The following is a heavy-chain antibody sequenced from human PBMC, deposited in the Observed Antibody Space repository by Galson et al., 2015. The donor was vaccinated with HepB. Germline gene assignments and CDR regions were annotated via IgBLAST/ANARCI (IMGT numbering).Heavy chain of an antibody. D-gene: IGHD5-12*01. J-gene: IGHJ4*02. Sequence: ETLSLTCSVSHGSINNSYWGWIRQSPGNRPEWIGYIGYTGDTTYNPSLGYRVGMSVDTSINQVSLWLTFVTAADTAIYYCARHPGRGSVGYAFDLWGQGTLVTVSA. CDR3: ARHPGRGSVGYAFDL. V-gene: IGHV4-59*08. CDR1: HGSINNSY. CDR2: IGYTGDT.